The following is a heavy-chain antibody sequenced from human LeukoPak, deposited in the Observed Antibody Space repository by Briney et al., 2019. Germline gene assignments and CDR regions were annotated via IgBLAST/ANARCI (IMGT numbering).Heavy chain of an antibody. CDR2: INHSGST. CDR1: GGSFSGYY. V-gene: IGHV4-34*01. CDR3: ARARYFDWLLSLGCYFDY. J-gene: IGHJ4*02. Sequence: SETLSLTCAVYGGSFSGYYWSWIRQPPGKGLEWIGEINHSGSTNYNPSLMSRVTISVDTSKNQFSLKLSSVTAADTAVYYCARARYFDWLLSLGCYFDYWGQGTLVTVSS. D-gene: IGHD3-9*01.